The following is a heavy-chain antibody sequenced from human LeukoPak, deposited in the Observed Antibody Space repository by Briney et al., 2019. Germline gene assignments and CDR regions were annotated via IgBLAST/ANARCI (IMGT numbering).Heavy chain of an antibody. D-gene: IGHD3-3*01. CDR1: GGSIGSGGYF. CDR3: ARVPRYYDFWSGYSRELFDY. V-gene: IGHV4-39*07. CDR2: INHSGST. Sequence: SETLSLTCTVSGGSIGSGGYFWSWIRQPPGKGLEWIGEINHSGSTNYNPSLKSRVTISVDTSKNQFSLKLSSVTAADTAVYYCARVPRYYDFWSGYSRELFDYWGQGTLVTVSS. J-gene: IGHJ4*02.